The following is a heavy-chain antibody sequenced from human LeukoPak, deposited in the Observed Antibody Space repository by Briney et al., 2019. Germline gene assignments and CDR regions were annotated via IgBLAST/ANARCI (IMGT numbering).Heavy chain of an antibody. CDR3: ARDLIMITFGGVIDRHYFDY. V-gene: IGHV1-2*02. J-gene: IGHJ4*02. Sequence: GGSVKVSCKASGYTFTGYYMHWVRQAPGQGLEWMGWINPNSGGTNYAQKFQGRVTMTRDTSISTAYMELSRLRSDDTAVYYCARDLIMITFGGVIDRHYFDYWGQGTLVTVSS. CDR2: INPNSGGT. CDR1: GYTFTGYY. D-gene: IGHD3-16*02.